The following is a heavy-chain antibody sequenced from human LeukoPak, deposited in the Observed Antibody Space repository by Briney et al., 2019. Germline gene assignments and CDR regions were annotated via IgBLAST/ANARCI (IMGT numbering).Heavy chain of an antibody. CDR2: IIPILGIA. Sequence: SVKVSCKASGGTFSSYAISWVRQAPGQGLEWMGRIIPILGIANYAQKFQGRVTITADKSTSTAYMELRSLRSDDTAVYYCARIKGYYDSSGYSRWIDYWGQGTLVTVSS. CDR3: ARIKGYYDSSGYSRWIDY. J-gene: IGHJ4*02. V-gene: IGHV1-69*04. D-gene: IGHD3-22*01. CDR1: GGTFSSYA.